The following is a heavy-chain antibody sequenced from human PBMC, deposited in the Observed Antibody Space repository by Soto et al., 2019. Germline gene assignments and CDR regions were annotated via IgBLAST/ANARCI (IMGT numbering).Heavy chain of an antibody. Sequence: GGSLRLSCAASGFTFSSYAMHWIRRAPGKGLEWVSYISSSGDIIYYADSVKGRFTISRDNAKNSLYLQMNSLRAEDTAVYYCARDLGYYDSSGYFDYWGQGTLVTVSS. J-gene: IGHJ4*02. CDR2: ISSSGDII. V-gene: IGHV3-48*01. CDR3: ARDLGYYDSSGYFDY. D-gene: IGHD3-22*01. CDR1: GFTFSSYA.